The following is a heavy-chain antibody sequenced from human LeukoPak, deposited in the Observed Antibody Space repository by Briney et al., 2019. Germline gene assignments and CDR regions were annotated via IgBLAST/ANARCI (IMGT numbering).Heavy chain of an antibody. V-gene: IGHV4-38-2*01. Sequence: SETLCLTSAVSGYSISSGYYWGWIRQPPGKGLEGFGSIYHSGSTYYNPSLKSRVTISVDTSKNQFSLKLSSVTAADTAVYYCARQNRYDIYYFDYWGQGTLVTVSS. CDR3: ARQNRYDIYYFDY. J-gene: IGHJ4*02. CDR1: GYSISSGYY. CDR2: IYHSGST. D-gene: IGHD3/OR15-3a*01.